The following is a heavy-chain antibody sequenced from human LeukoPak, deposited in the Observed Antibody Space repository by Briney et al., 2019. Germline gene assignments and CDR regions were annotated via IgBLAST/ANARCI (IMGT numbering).Heavy chain of an antibody. CDR1: GYTFTSYG. Sequence: ASVKVSCKASGYTFTSYGISWVRQAPGQGLEWMGWISAYNGNTNYAQKLQGRVTMTTDTSTSTAYMELRSLRSDDTAVYYCARDPHIVVVPAAIRGWFDPWGRGTPVTVSS. V-gene: IGHV1-18*01. CDR2: ISAYNGNT. J-gene: IGHJ5*02. CDR3: ARDPHIVVVPAAIRGWFDP. D-gene: IGHD2-2*02.